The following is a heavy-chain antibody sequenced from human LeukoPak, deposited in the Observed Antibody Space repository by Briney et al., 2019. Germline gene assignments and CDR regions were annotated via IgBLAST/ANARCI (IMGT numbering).Heavy chain of an antibody. CDR1: GVTFSSYG. V-gene: IGHV3-30*18. CDR2: ISYDGSNK. J-gene: IGHJ4*02. CDR3: AKDLRDYYGSVKY. D-gene: IGHD3-10*01. Sequence: GGSLRLSCAASGVTFSSYGMHWVRQAPGKGLEWGAVISYDGSNKYYADSVKGRFTISRDNSKNTLYLQMNSLRAEDTAVYYCAKDLRDYYGSVKYWGQGTLVTVSS.